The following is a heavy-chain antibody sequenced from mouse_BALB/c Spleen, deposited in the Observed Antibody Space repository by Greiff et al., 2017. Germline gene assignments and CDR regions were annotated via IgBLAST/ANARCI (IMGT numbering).Heavy chain of an antibody. CDR1: GYTFTSYT. V-gene: IGHV1-4*01. D-gene: IGHD1-1*01. CDR2: INPSSGYT. Sequence: VQLQQSGAELARPGASVKMSCKASGYTFTSYTMHWVKQRPGQGLEWIGYINPSSGYTNYNQKFKDKATLTADKSSSTAYMQLSSLTSEDSAVYYCAIEGPITTVLDYWGQGTTLTVSS. J-gene: IGHJ2*01. CDR3: AIEGPITTVLDY.